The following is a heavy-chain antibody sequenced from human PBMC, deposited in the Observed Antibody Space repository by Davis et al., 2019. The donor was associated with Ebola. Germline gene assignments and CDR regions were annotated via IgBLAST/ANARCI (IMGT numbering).Heavy chain of an antibody. D-gene: IGHD2-15*01. Sequence: PGGSLRLSCKGSGSSFTSYWIAWVRQMTGKGLEWMGSIYPGDSDTRYSPSFQGQVTISADKSISTAYLQWSSLKASDTAMFYCARLGYCSGGSCTNWFEPWGQGTLVTVSS. V-gene: IGHV5-51*01. J-gene: IGHJ5*02. CDR1: GSSFTSYW. CDR3: ARLGYCSGGSCTNWFEP. CDR2: IYPGDSDT.